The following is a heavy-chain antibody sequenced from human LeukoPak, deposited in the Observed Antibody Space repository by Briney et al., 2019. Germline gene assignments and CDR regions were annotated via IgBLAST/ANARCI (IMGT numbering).Heavy chain of an antibody. V-gene: IGHV3-30*18. D-gene: IGHD3-16*01. CDR3: ANGGDYLTNWFDP. Sequence: GGSLRLSCAASGFTFSSYGMHWVRQAPGKGLEWVAVISYGGSNKYYADSVKGRFTISRDNSKNTLYLQMNSLRAEDTAVYYCANGGDYLTNWFDPWGQGTLVTVSS. CDR1: GFTFSSYG. J-gene: IGHJ5*02. CDR2: ISYGGSNK.